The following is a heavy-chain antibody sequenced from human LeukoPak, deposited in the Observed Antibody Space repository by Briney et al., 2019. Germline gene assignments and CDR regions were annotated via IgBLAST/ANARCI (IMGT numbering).Heavy chain of an antibody. CDR3: ARSGYSYGADAFDI. D-gene: IGHD5-18*01. CDR1: GGSISSYY. CDR2: IYYSGST. J-gene: IGHJ3*02. Sequence: SETLSLTCTVSGGSISSYYWSWIRQPPGKGLEWIGYIYYSGSTNYNPSLKSRVTISVDTSKNQFSLKLSSVTAADTAVYYCARSGYSYGADAFDIWGQGTMVTVSS. V-gene: IGHV4-59*01.